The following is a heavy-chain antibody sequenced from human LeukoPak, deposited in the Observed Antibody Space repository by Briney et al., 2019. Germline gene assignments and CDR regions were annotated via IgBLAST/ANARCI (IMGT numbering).Heavy chain of an antibody. CDR3: ATSGYSYGYFGECAFDI. CDR1: GGSISSYY. Sequence: SETLSLTCTVSGGSISSYYWNWIRQHPGKGLEWIGYIYYSGSTYYNPSLKSRVTISVDTSKNQFSLKLSSVTAADTAVYYCATSGYSYGYFGECAFDIWGQGTMVTVSS. V-gene: IGHV4-59*06. J-gene: IGHJ3*02. CDR2: IYYSGST. D-gene: IGHD5-18*01.